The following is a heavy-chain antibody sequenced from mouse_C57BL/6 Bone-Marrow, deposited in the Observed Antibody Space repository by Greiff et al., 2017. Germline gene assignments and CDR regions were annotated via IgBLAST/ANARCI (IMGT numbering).Heavy chain of an antibody. D-gene: IGHD2-4*01. J-gene: IGHJ4*01. CDR2: IDPSDSYT. Sequence: QVQLQQPGAELVKPGASVKLSCKASGYTFTSYWMQWVKQRPGQGLEWIGEIDPSDSYTNYNQKFKGKATLTVDTSSSTAYMLLSSLTSEDSAVYYCAREEDYDLAMDYWGQGTSVTVSS. CDR3: AREEDYDLAMDY. CDR1: GYTFTSYW. V-gene: IGHV1-50*01.